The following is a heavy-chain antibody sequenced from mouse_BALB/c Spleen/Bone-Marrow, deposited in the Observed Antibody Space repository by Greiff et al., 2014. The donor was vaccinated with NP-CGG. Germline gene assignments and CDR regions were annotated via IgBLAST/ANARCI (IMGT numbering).Heavy chain of an antibody. V-gene: IGHV1-14*01. D-gene: IGHD2-4*01. CDR2: INPYNDGT. CDR3: ARGNYYDYDYFDY. J-gene: IGHJ2*01. Sequence: EVHLVESGPELVKPGASVKMSCKASGYTFTSYVMHWVKQKPGQGLEWIGYINPYNDGTTYNEKFKGKATLTSDKSSSTAYMGLSSLTSEDSAVYYCARGNYYDYDYFDYWGQGTTLTVSS. CDR1: GYTFTSYV.